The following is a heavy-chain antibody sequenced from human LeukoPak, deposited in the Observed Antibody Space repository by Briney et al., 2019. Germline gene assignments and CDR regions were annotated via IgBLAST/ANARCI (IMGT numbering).Heavy chain of an antibody. CDR2: IYYTGST. CDR1: GDSMKSYY. CDR3: ARRKYCSGGSCYQPFDY. J-gene: IGHJ4*02. V-gene: IGHV4-59*08. Sequence: SETLSLTRTVSGDSMKSYYWTWIRQSPGKGLEWIGYIYYTGSTNYNPSLKSRVTISVDTSKNQFSLKLSSVTAADTAVYYCARRKYCSGGSCYQPFDYWGQGTLVTVSS. D-gene: IGHD2-15*01.